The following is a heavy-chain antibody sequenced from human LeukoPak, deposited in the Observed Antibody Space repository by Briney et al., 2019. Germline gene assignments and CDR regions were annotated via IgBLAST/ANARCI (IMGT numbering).Heavy chain of an antibody. V-gene: IGHV1-8*01. D-gene: IGHD2-15*01. CDR2: MNPNSGNT. CDR1: VYTFTSYD. Sequence: AAVTVSFMCSVYTFTSYDINWVGPAGGRGGEGVGWMNPNSGNTGYAQKFQGRVTMTRNTSISTAYMELSSLRSEDTAVYYCARTGVAATRGYYYYYYMDVWGKGTTVTVSS. J-gene: IGHJ6*03. CDR3: ARTGVAATRGYYYYYYMDV.